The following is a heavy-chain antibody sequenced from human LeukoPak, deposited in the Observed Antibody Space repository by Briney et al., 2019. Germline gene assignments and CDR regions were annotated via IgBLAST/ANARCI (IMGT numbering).Heavy chain of an antibody. J-gene: IGHJ6*03. CDR3: AREVLGKYCSSTSCSSYYYYYYMDV. CDR1: GFTVSSNY. Sequence: GGSLRLSCAASGFTVSSNYMSWVRQAPGKELEWGSVIYSGGSTYYADSVKGRSTISRDNSKNTLYLQMNSQRAEDTAVYYCAREVLGKYCSSTSCSSYYYYYYMDVWGKGTTVTVSS. D-gene: IGHD2-2*01. CDR2: IYSGGST. V-gene: IGHV3-66*02.